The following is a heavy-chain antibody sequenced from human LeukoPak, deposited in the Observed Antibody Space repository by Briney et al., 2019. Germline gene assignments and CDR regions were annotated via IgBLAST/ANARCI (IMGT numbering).Heavy chain of an antibody. CDR1: GDSISSSSYH. V-gene: IGHV4-39*01. Sequence: PSQTLSLTCAVSGDSISSSSYHWGWIRQPPGKGLEWIALIYFGGSSYYTPSLKSRVAISVDSSKNQLSLRLTSVTAADTAVYYCARYSGTYGWFDPWGQGTLVTVSS. CDR2: IYFGGSS. CDR3: ARYSGTYGWFDP. D-gene: IGHD6-13*01. J-gene: IGHJ5*02.